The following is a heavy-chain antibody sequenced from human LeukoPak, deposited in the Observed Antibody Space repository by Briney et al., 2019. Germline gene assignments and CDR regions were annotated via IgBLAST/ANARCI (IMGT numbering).Heavy chain of an antibody. CDR3: ATGERNYDFWSGYYTEAHFDY. CDR1: GFTFSSYG. Sequence: PGGTLRLSCAASGFTFSSYGMSWVRQAPGKGLEWVSGISGSGGSTYYADSVKGRFTISRDNSKNTLYLQMNSLRAEDTAVYYCATGERNYDFWSGYYTEAHFDYWGQGTLVTVSS. CDR2: ISGSGGST. V-gene: IGHV3-23*01. J-gene: IGHJ4*02. D-gene: IGHD3-3*01.